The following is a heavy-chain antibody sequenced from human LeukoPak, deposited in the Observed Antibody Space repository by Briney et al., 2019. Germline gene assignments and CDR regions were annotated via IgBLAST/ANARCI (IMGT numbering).Heavy chain of an antibody. CDR2: IYTSGST. CDR3: VRGHIGVAAHDDAFDI. D-gene: IGHD6-19*01. Sequence: KPSETLSLTCTVSGGSISSYYWSWIRQPAGKGLEWIGRIYTSGSTNYNPSLKSRVTISVDTSKNQFSLKLSSVTAEDTAVYYCVRGHIGVAAHDDAFDIWGQGTMVTVSS. J-gene: IGHJ3*02. CDR1: GGSISSYY. V-gene: IGHV4-4*07.